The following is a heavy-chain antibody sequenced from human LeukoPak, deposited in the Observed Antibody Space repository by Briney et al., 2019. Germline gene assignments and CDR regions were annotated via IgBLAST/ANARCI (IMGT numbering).Heavy chain of an antibody. Sequence: SETLSLTCAVSGGSISSSNWWSWVRQPPGKGLEWIGEIYHSGSTNYNPSLKSRVTISVDKSKNQFSLKLSSVTAADTAVYYCARGIAAAGRPLDYWGQGTLVTVSS. CDR3: ARGIAAAGRPLDY. CDR1: GGSISSSNW. D-gene: IGHD6-13*01. CDR2: IYHSGST. V-gene: IGHV4-4*02. J-gene: IGHJ4*02.